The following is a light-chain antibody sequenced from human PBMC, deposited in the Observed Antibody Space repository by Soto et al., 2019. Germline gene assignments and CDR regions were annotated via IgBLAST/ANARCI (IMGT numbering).Light chain of an antibody. CDR2: SNN. Sequence: QSVLTQPPSASGTPGQRVTISCSGGSSNIGSNTVNWYHQLPGTAPRLLIYSNNQRPSGVPDRFSGSTSGTSASLAISGLLSEDVADYYCATWDDSLNGVVFGGGTKLTVL. CDR3: ATWDDSLNGVV. J-gene: IGLJ2*01. CDR1: SSNIGSNT. V-gene: IGLV1-44*01.